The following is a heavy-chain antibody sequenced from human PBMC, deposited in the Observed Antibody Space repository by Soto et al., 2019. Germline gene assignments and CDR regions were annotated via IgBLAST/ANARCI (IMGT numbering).Heavy chain of an antibody. Sequence: QVQLQESGPGLVKPSETLSLTCTVSGGSISSYYWSWIRQPPGKGLEWIGYIYYSGSTNYNPSLKSRVTISVDTSKNQFSLKLSSVTAADTAVYYCARASIAAAGTGWFDPWGQGTLVTVSS. V-gene: IGHV4-59*01. CDR1: GGSISSYY. CDR3: ARASIAAAGTGWFDP. J-gene: IGHJ5*02. CDR2: IYYSGST. D-gene: IGHD6-13*01.